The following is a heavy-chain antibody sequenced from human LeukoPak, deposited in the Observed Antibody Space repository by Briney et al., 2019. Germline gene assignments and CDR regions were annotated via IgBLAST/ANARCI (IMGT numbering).Heavy chain of an antibody. CDR2: ISTSSSYI. D-gene: IGHD1-7*01. Sequence: PGGSLRLSCAASGFTFSCYNMNWVRQAPGKGLEWVSSISTSSSYIYYADSVKGRFTISRDNAKNSLYLQMNSLRAEDTAVYYCARDGELHSAFDIWGQGTMVTVSS. CDR1: GFTFSCYN. V-gene: IGHV3-21*01. J-gene: IGHJ3*02. CDR3: ARDGELHSAFDI.